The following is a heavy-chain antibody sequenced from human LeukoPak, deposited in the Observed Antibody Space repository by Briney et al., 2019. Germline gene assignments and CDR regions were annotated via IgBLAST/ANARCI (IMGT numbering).Heavy chain of an antibody. CDR1: GGSISSYY. V-gene: IGHV4-59*01. J-gene: IGHJ4*02. CDR2: IYHSGST. CDR3: ARTYYYGSGRYFDY. Sequence: SETLTLTCTVSGGSISSYYWSWIRQPPGKGLDWIGYIYHSGSTNYNPSLKSRFTISLDTSKNQFALKLSSVTAADTAVYYCARTYYYGSGRYFDYWGQGTLVTVSS. D-gene: IGHD3-10*01.